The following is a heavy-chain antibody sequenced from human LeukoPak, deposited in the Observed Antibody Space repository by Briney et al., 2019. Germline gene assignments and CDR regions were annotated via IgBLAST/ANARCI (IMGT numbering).Heavy chain of an antibody. V-gene: IGHV3-21*01. J-gene: IGHJ1*01. CDR1: GFTFSSYS. D-gene: IGHD1-20*01. CDR2: ISSSSSYI. Sequence: GGSLRLSCAASGFTFSSYSMNWVRQAPGKGLEWVSSISSSSSYIYYADSVKGRFTISRDNAKNSLYLQMNSLRAEDTAVYYCARDGYNWNPFQHWGQGTLVTVSS. CDR3: ARDGYNWNPFQH.